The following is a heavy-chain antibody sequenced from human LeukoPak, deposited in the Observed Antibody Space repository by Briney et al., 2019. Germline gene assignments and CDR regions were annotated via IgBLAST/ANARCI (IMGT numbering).Heavy chain of an antibody. V-gene: IGHV3-9*01. CDR3: ATFSGSYYNGRVSLFDY. D-gene: IGHD3-10*01. CDR1: GFTFDDYA. Sequence: GGSLRLSCAASGFTFDDYAMHWVRQAPGKGLEWVSGISWNSGSIGYADSVKGRFTISRDNAKNSLYLQMNSLRAEDTALYYCATFSGSYYNGRVSLFDYWGQGTLVTVSS. CDR2: ISWNSGSI. J-gene: IGHJ4*02.